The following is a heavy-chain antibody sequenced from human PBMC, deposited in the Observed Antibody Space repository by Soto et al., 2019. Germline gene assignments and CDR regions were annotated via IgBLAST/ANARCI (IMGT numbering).Heavy chain of an antibody. CDR3: AKDPVAGDGVWLAHA. D-gene: IGHD2-21*01. Sequence: EVQLLESVGGLVQPGGSLRLSCAASGFTVSSYAMIWIRQVPGKGLEWVSGLYGSGRGIHYADSVKGRFTISRDNSAYAVYLQMNNLRVEDTAVYYCAKDPVAGDGVWLAHAWGPGTAVTVSS. V-gene: IGHV3-23*01. J-gene: IGHJ5*02. CDR1: GFTVSSYA. CDR2: LYGSGRGI.